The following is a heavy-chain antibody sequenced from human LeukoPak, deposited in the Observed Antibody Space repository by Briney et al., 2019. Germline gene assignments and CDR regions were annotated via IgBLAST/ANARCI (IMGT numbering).Heavy chain of an antibody. Sequence: PSETLSLTCSVSGGPISSHFWSWIRQPAGKGLEWIGRMYSSGSTNYNPSLKSRVTISVDTSKNQFSLKLSSVTAADTAVYYCAREGIAARQGYYYYYMDVWGKGTTVTVSS. CDR2: MYSSGST. J-gene: IGHJ6*03. CDR1: GGPISSHF. CDR3: AREGIAARQGYYYYYMDV. V-gene: IGHV4-4*07. D-gene: IGHD6-6*01.